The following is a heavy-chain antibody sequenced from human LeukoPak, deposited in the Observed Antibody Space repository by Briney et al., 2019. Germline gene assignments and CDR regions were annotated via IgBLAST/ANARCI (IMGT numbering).Heavy chain of an antibody. V-gene: IGHV3-30-3*01. J-gene: IGHJ4*02. CDR3: VKEAPYSYDRSGYYYDY. D-gene: IGHD3-22*01. CDR1: GFTFSSYA. CDR2: ISYDGSNK. Sequence: GGYLRLYCAASGFTFSSYAMHWVRQAPGKGLEWVAVISYDGSNKYYADSVKGRFTISRDNSKNTLYLQMNSLRAEDTAVYYCVKEAPYSYDRSGYYYDYWGQGTLVTVSS.